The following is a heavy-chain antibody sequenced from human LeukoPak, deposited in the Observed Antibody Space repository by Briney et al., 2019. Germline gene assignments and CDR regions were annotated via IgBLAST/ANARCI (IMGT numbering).Heavy chain of an antibody. Sequence: PGGSLRLSCAASGFTFSSYSMNWVRQAPGKGLEWVSSISSNSKYIYYADSVKGRFTISRDNAKNSLYLQMNSLRAEDTAVYYCARGCSGGSCYEPKFDPWGQGTLVTVSS. V-gene: IGHV3-21*01. CDR2: ISSNSKYI. J-gene: IGHJ5*02. CDR3: ARGCSGGSCYEPKFDP. D-gene: IGHD2-15*01. CDR1: GFTFSSYS.